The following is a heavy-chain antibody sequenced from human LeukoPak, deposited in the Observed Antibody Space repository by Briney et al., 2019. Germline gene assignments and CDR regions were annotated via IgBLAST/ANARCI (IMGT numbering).Heavy chain of an antibody. V-gene: IGHV3-30*02. CDR2: IRYDGSSK. J-gene: IGHJ4*02. CDR1: GFTFSSYG. D-gene: IGHD3-22*01. CDR3: AKDYYDSSGYYYVSLSYYFDY. Sequence: PGGSLRLSCAASGFTFSSYGMHWVRQAPGKGLEWVAFIRYDGSSKYYADSVKGRFTISRDNSKNTLYLQMNSLRAEDTAVYYCAKDYYDSSGYYYVSLSYYFDYWGQGTLVTVSS.